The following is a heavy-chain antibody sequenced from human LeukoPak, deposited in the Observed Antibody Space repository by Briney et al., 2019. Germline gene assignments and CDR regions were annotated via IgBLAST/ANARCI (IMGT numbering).Heavy chain of an antibody. V-gene: IGHV3-20*04. Sequence: GGSLRLSCAASGFTFDDYGMSWVRQAPGKGLESVSGINWNGGSTGHADSVKGRFTISRDNAKNSLYLQMNSLRAEDTALYYCARDVLLWFGETRNYGMDVWGQGTTVTVSS. D-gene: IGHD3-10*01. J-gene: IGHJ6*02. CDR2: INWNGGST. CDR1: GFTFDDYG. CDR3: ARDVLLWFGETRNYGMDV.